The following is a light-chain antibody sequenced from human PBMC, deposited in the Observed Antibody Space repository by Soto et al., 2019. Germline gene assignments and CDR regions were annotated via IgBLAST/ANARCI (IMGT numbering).Light chain of an antibody. V-gene: IGKV3-11*01. CDR2: DAS. J-gene: IGKJ3*01. Sequence: EIVLTQTPATRSLSPGERATLSCRASQSVSSYLAWYQQKPGQAPRLLIYDASNRATGIPARFSGSGSGTDFTLTISSLEPEDFAVYYCQQRRNWPLVTFGPGTKVDIK. CDR3: QQRRNWPLVT. CDR1: QSVSSY.